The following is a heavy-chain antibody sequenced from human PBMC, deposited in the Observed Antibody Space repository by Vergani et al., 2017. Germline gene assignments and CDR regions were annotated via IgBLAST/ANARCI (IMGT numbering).Heavy chain of an antibody. J-gene: IGHJ4*02. D-gene: IGHD3-22*01. V-gene: IGHV3-66*02. CDR1: GFIVSDNY. Sequence: DVQLVESGGGLVQPGGSLKLSCAASGFIVSDNYMTWVRQAPGQGLEWVSIMYTGGTTDYADSVKGRFTVSRDTSKNILYLQMNSLRAEDTAVYYCTIGIMDFYDTSGHQARDYWGQGTLVTVSS. CDR3: TIGIMDFYDTSGHQARDY. CDR2: MYTGGTT.